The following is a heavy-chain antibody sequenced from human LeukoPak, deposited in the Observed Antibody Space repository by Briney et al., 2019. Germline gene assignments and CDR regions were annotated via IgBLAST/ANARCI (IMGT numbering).Heavy chain of an antibody. V-gene: IGHV4-34*01. CDR1: GGSFSGYY. D-gene: IGHD4-17*01. CDR3: ARDQREAEGYGDYSVIWFDP. Sequence: SETLSLTCAVYGGSFSGYYWGWIRQPPGKGLEWIGSIYYSGSTYYNPSLKSRVTISVDTSKNQFSLKLSSVTAADTAVYYCARDQREAEGYGDYSVIWFDPWGQGTLVTVSS. CDR2: IYYSGST. J-gene: IGHJ5*02.